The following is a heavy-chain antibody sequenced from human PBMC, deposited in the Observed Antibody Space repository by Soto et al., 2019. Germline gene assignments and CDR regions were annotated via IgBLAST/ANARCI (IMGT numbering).Heavy chain of an antibody. CDR3: ARDNSGDFWSGYSHYYFDY. CDR1: AYTLTSYG. Sequence: GASVKVSCKTSAYTLTSYGISWVRQAPGQRLEWMGWISAYSGKTNYAQKLQGRLTMTTDTSTSTAYMELRSLRSDDTALYYCARDNSGDFWSGYSHYYFDYWGQGTLVTVSS. V-gene: IGHV1-18*01. CDR2: ISAYSGKT. D-gene: IGHD3-3*01. J-gene: IGHJ4*02.